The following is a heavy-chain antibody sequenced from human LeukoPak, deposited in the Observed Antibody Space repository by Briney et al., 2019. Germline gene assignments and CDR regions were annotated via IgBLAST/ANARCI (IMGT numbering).Heavy chain of an antibody. CDR2: ISTYNGNT. CDR3: ARGDWLDY. CDR1: GSTFSDYY. Sequence: GASVKVSCKVSGSTFSDYYVHWVRQAPGQGLEWMGWISTYNGNTNYAQKLQGRVTTTTDTSTSTAYMEVRSLRSDDTAVYYCARGDWLDYWGQGTLVTVSS. V-gene: IGHV1-18*01. J-gene: IGHJ4*02. D-gene: IGHD3/OR15-3a*01.